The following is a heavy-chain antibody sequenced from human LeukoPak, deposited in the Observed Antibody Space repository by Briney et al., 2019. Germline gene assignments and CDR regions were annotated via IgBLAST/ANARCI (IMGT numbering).Heavy chain of an antibody. CDR1: GFTFSSYS. CDR3: ARSGGEFLDGMDV. Sequence: PGGSLRLSCAASGFTFSSYSMKWVRQAPGKGLEWVSSISSSSSYIYYADSVKGRFTISRDNAKNSLYLQMNSLRAEDTAVYYCARSGGEFLDGMDVWGQGTTVTVSS. CDR2: ISSSSSYI. V-gene: IGHV3-21*01. J-gene: IGHJ6*02. D-gene: IGHD2-21*01.